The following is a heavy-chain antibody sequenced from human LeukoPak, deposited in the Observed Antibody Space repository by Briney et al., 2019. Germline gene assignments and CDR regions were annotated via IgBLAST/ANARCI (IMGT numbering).Heavy chain of an antibody. Sequence: GGSLRLSCAASGFTFSSYWMHWVRQAPGKGLVWVSRINSDGSSTSYADSVKGRFTISRDNAKNTLYLQMNSLRAEDTAVYYCARVANYYDSSGYPDYWGQGTLVTVSS. V-gene: IGHV3-74*01. CDR2: INSDGSST. J-gene: IGHJ4*02. D-gene: IGHD3-22*01. CDR1: GFTFSSYW. CDR3: ARVANYYDSSGYPDY.